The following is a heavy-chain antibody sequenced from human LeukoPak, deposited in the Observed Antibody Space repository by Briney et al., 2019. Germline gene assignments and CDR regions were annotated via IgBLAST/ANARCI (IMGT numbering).Heavy chain of an antibody. D-gene: IGHD3-10*01. CDR3: ARQEGFSGEPPFDY. CDR1: GGSISSGGYY. Sequence: KASETLSLTCTVSGGSISSGGYYWSWIRQHPGKGLEWIGYIYYSGSTYYNPSLKSRVTISVDTSKNQFSLKLSSVTAADTAVYYCARQEGFSGEPPFDYWGQGALVTVSS. J-gene: IGHJ4*02. V-gene: IGHV4-39*01. CDR2: IYYSGST.